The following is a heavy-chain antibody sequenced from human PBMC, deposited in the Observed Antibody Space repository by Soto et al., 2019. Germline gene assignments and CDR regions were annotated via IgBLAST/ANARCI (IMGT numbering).Heavy chain of an antibody. CDR2: IYHSGST. D-gene: IGHD2-15*01. CDR3: ARVGCSGGGCYSIDYYYYAMDV. CDR1: GGSVSSGGYF. Sequence: PSETLSLTCTVSGGSVSSGGYFWSWIRQSPGKGLEWIGYIYHSGSTNYNPSLKSRVTISLDMSKNQFSLKMTSVTAADTAVYYCARVGCSGGGCYSIDYYYYAMDVWGQGTTVTVSS. V-gene: IGHV4-61*08. J-gene: IGHJ6*02.